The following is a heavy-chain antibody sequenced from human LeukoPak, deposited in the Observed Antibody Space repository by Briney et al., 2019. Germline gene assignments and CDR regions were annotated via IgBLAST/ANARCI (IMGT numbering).Heavy chain of an antibody. CDR3: ARGRITMVRGVFDP. V-gene: IGHV1-8*01. D-gene: IGHD3-10*01. CDR2: MNPNSGNT. CDR1: GYTFTSHD. J-gene: IGHJ5*02. Sequence: ASVKVPCKASGYTFTSHDINWVRQATGQGLEWMGWMNPNSGNTGYAQKFQGRVTMTRNTSISTAYMELSSLRSEDTAVYYCARGRITMVRGVFDPWGQGTLVTVSS.